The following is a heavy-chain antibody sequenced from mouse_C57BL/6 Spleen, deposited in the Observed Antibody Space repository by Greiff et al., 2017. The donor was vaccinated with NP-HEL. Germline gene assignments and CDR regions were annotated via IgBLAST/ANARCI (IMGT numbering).Heavy chain of an antibody. CDR3: ARKYYGSRGGYFDV. CDR2: INPSTGGT. D-gene: IGHD1-1*01. J-gene: IGHJ1*03. V-gene: IGHV1-42*01. Sequence: VHVKQSGPELVKPGASVKISCKASGYSFTGYYMNWVKQSPEKSLEWIGEINPSTGGTTYNQKFKAKATLTVDKSSSTAYMQLKSLTSEDSAVYYCARKYYGSRGGYFDVWGTGTTVTVSS. CDR1: GYSFTGYY.